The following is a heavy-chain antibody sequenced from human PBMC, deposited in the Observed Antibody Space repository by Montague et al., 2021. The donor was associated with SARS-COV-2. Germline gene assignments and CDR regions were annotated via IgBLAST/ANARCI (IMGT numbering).Heavy chain of an antibody. Sequence: SETLSLTCTVPGGSISSYYWNWIRQSPGKGLEWIGYIYYSGSTKYDPSFKSRVTMLVDTSKRQMSLRLNSVTAADTAVYYCAGDRGRFWHFDLWGRGTLVTVSS. CDR3: AGDRGRFWHFDL. D-gene: IGHD5-12*01. J-gene: IGHJ2*01. V-gene: IGHV4-59*01. CDR1: GGSISSYY. CDR2: IYYSGST.